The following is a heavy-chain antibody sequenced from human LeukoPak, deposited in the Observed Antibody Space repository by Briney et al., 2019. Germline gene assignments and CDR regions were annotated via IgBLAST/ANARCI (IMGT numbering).Heavy chain of an antibody. CDR1: GYTFTGYY. CDR2: ISPHSGGT. D-gene: IGHD5-18*01. V-gene: IGHV1-2*02. Sequence: ASVKVSCKASGYTFTGYYIHWVRQAPGQGLQWMGWISPHSGGTNIGQKLQDRVTMTRDTSISTFYMELSRLKSDDTAVYYCARTGYSDEYDYWGQGTLVSVSS. CDR3: ARTGYSDEYDY. J-gene: IGHJ4*02.